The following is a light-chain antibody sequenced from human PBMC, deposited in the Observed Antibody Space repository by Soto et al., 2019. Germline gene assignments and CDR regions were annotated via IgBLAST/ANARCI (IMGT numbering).Light chain of an antibody. CDR3: SSYSHNTTLV. J-gene: IGLJ1*01. Sequence: QSVLTQPASVSGSPGQSITISCTGASSDVGDYNYVSWYQHHPGRAPKLMISEVSDRPSGVSNRFSGSKSGNTASLTISGLQAEDEADYYCSSYSHNTTLVFGTGTKVTVL. CDR1: SSDVGDYNY. CDR2: EVS. V-gene: IGLV2-14*01.